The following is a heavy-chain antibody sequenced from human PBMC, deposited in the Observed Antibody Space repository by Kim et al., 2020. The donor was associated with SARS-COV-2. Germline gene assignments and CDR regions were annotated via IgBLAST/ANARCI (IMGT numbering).Heavy chain of an antibody. CDR2: ISSSSSYI. CDR3: ARDRGFYKGDYFDY. D-gene: IGHD3-10*01. J-gene: IGHJ4*02. V-gene: IGHV3-21*01. Sequence: GGSLRLSCAASGFTFSSYSMNWVRQAPGKGLEWVSSISSSSSYIYYADSVKGRFTISRDNAKNSLYLQMNSLRAEDTAVYYCARDRGFYKGDYFDYWGQGTLVTVSS. CDR1: GFTFSSYS.